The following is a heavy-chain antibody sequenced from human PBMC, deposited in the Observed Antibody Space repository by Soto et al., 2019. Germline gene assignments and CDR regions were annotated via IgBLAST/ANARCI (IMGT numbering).Heavy chain of an antibody. CDR3: ARDYEFGFDM. V-gene: IGHV3-7*01. CDR1: AFTLSSYW. CDR2: IKPDGSEK. Sequence: EVQLVESGGGLVQPGGSLRLSCEASAFTLSSYWMSWVRQAPGKGLEWVANIKPDGSEKYYVDSVKGRFTISRDNTKNSLSQQMSTLRPEETAIYYGARDYEFGFDMLGEGTVVTVSS. J-gene: IGHJ3*02. D-gene: IGHD3-22*01.